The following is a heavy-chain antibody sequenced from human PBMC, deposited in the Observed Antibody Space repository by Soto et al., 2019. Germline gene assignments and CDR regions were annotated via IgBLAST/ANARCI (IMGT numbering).Heavy chain of an antibody. Sequence: ASVKVSCKVSGYTLTELSMHWVRQAPGKGLEWMGGFDPEDGETIYAQKFQGRVTMTEDTSTDTAYMELSSLRSEDTAVYYCATVGKQQLVRIWYYYYGMDVWGQGTTVTVSS. V-gene: IGHV1-24*01. CDR2: FDPEDGET. CDR1: GYTLTELS. D-gene: IGHD6-13*01. CDR3: ATVGKQQLVRIWYYYYGMDV. J-gene: IGHJ6*02.